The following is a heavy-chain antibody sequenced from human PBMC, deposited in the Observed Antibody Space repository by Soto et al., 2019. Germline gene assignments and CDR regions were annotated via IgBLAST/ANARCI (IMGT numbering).Heavy chain of an antibody. CDR3: ARDRSPTVLATFPRY. CDR2: IEGDGSST. V-gene: IGHV3-74*01. CDR1: GFTFRNYG. Sequence: EVTLVESGGGLVHPGESLTLSCAASGFTFRNYGMHWVRQSPGQGLMWVSHIEGDGSSTSYADSVKGRFTVSRDNAKGTLYLQMTGLRGEDTAVYYCARDRSPTVLATFPRYWGQGTLVTVSS. D-gene: IGHD3-9*01. J-gene: IGHJ4*02.